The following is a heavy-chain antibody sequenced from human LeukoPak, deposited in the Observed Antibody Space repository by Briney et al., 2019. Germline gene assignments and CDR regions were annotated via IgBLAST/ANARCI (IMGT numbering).Heavy chain of an antibody. CDR3: ARGRGGANWNDFAFDY. CDR1: GYTFTGYY. D-gene: IGHD1-1*01. J-gene: IGHJ4*02. V-gene: IGHV1-2*02. Sequence: GASVKVSCKTSGYTFTGYYMHWVRQAPGQGLEWMGWINPNSGGTNYAQKFQGGVTMTRDTSISTAYMELSRLRSDDTAVYYCARGRGGANWNDFAFDYWGQGTLVTVSS. CDR2: INPNSGGT.